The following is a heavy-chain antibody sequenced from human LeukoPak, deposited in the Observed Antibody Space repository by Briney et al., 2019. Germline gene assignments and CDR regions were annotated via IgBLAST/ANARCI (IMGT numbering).Heavy chain of an antibody. D-gene: IGHD3-22*01. Sequence: ASVKVSCKASGYTFTGYYMHWVRQAPGQGLEWMGWINPNSGGTNCAQKFQGRVTMTRDTSISTAYMELSRLRSDDTAVYYCARDSAYDSSGYYYYWGQGTLVTVSS. J-gene: IGHJ4*02. CDR2: INPNSGGT. CDR3: ARDSAYDSSGYYYY. CDR1: GYTFTGYY. V-gene: IGHV1-2*02.